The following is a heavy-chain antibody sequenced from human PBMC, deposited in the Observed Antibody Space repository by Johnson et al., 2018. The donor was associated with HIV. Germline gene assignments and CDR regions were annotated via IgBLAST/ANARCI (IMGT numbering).Heavy chain of an antibody. D-gene: IGHD5-18*01. Sequence: QVQLVESGGGVVQPGRSPRLSCAASGFTFRDYYMSWIRQAPGKGLEWVSYISSSGSTIYYADSVKGRFTISRDNAKKSLYLQMNSLRAEDTAVYYCARDQTIQLWSDAFDIWGQGTMVTVSS. J-gene: IGHJ3*02. CDR3: ARDQTIQLWSDAFDI. CDR1: GFTFRDYY. V-gene: IGHV3-11*04. CDR2: ISSSGSTI.